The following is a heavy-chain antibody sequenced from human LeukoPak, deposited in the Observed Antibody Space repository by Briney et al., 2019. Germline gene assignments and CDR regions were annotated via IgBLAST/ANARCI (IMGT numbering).Heavy chain of an antibody. CDR3: ARGYCSSTSCYTEISDY. Sequence: ASVKVSCKASGYTFTSYGISWVRQAPGQGLEWMGWISAYNGNTNYAQKLQGRVTMTTDTSTSTAYMELRSLRSDDTAVYYCARGYCSSTSCYTEISDYWSQGTLVTVSS. J-gene: IGHJ4*02. CDR1: GYTFTSYG. CDR2: ISAYNGNT. D-gene: IGHD2-2*02. V-gene: IGHV1-18*01.